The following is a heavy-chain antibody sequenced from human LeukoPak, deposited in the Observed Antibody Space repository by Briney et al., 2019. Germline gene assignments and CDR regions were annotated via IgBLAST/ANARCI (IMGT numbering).Heavy chain of an antibody. V-gene: IGHV3-23*01. Sequence: GGSLRLSCAASGFTFSSYAMSWVRQAPGKWLEWVSAISGSGGSTYYADSVKGRFTISRDNSKNTLYLQMNSLRAEDTAVYYCARWTLQYYYDSSGYALDYWGQGTLVTVSS. D-gene: IGHD3-22*01. J-gene: IGHJ4*02. CDR3: ARWTLQYYYDSSGYALDY. CDR2: ISGSGGST. CDR1: GFTFSSYA.